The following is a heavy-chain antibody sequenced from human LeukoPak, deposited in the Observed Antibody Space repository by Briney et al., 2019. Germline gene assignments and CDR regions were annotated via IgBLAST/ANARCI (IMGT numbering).Heavy chain of an antibody. D-gene: IGHD2-15*01. CDR3: ASRGGDSPYYFDY. CDR1: GGSFSGYY. V-gene: IGHV4-34*01. J-gene: IGHJ4*02. CDR2: INHSGST. Sequence: SETLSLTCAVYGGSFSGYYWSWIRQPPGKGLEWIGEINHSGSTNYNPSLKSRVTISVDTSKNQFSLKLSSVTAADTAVYYCASRGGDSPYYFDYWGQGTLVTVSS.